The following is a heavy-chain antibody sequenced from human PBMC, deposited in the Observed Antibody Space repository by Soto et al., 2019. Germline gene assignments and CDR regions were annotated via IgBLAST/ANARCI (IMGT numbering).Heavy chain of an antibody. J-gene: IGHJ4*02. CDR1: VFTFLFYD. CDR3: AKDAYTPIRTTAHDSGGLDH. D-gene: IGHD4-4*01. CDR2: ISRDGNNK. Sequence: HPGWSLGLSCATSVFTFLFYDMHWVRQAPGKGLEWVAIISRDGNNKDYGDSVKGRFTISRDNSKNTLYLQTNSLRGEDTAVYYCAKDAYTPIRTTAHDSGGLDHWGRGTLVTVSS. V-gene: IGHV3-30*18.